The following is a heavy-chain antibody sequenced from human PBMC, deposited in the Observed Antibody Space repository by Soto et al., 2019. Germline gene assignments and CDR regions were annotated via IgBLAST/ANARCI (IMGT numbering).Heavy chain of an antibody. D-gene: IGHD3-10*01. CDR3: ANYKDGSASYYLRQSGGMDV. Sequence: GGSLSLSCAASGFTFNNYWIHWVRQGPGKKLEWVSAISGSSGSTYYADSLMGRFTISRDNSKNTLFLQMNSLRAEDTAVYYCANYKDGSASYYLRQSGGMDVWGQGTTVTVSS. V-gene: IGHV3-23*01. CDR2: ISGSSGST. J-gene: IGHJ6*02. CDR1: GFTFNNYW.